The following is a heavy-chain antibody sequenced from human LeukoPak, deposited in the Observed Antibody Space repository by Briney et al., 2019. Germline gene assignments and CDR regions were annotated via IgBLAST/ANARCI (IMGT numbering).Heavy chain of an antibody. CDR2: IYYSGST. CDR1: GGSISSYY. D-gene: IGHD6-13*01. V-gene: IGHV4-59*01. J-gene: IGHJ4*02. CDR3: ARNSAAGTGYFDY. Sequence: SETLSLTSTVSGGSISSYYWSWIRQPPGKGLEWIGYIYYSGSTNYNPSLKSRVTISVDTSKNQFSLKLSSVTAADTAVYYCARNSAAGTGYFDYWGQGTLVTVSS.